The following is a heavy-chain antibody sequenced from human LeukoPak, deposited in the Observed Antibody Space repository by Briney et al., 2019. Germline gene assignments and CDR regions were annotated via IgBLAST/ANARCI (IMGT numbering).Heavy chain of an antibody. CDR3: GRVAAAGIYPYYYNAMDV. D-gene: IGHD6-13*01. V-gene: IGHV1-2*02. Sequence: ASVKVSCEASGYTFTGYYMHWVRQAPGQGLEWMGWVNPKSGGTNYAQKFQGRVTMTRDTSISTVYMELSSLRSDDTAVYYCGRVAAAGIYPYYYNAMDVWGQGTTVTVSS. CDR1: GYTFTGYY. CDR2: VNPKSGGT. J-gene: IGHJ6*02.